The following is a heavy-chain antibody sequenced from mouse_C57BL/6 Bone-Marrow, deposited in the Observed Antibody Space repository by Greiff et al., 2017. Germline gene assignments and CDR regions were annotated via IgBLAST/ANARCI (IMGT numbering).Heavy chain of an antibody. V-gene: IGHV1-64*01. Sequence: QVQLQQPGAELVKPGASVKLSCKASGYTFTSYWMHWVKQRPGQGLEWIGMINPNSGSTNYNEKFKSKATLTVDKSSSTAYMQLSSLTSEDSAVYYCARRRIITTVVATDYWGQGTTLTVSA. CDR3: ARRRIITTVVATDY. J-gene: IGHJ2*01. CDR1: GYTFTSYW. D-gene: IGHD1-1*01. CDR2: INPNSGST.